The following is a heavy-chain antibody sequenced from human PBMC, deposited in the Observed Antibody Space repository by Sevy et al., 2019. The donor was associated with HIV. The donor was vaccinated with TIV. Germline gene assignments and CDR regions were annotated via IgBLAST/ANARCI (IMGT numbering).Heavy chain of an antibody. CDR3: ASSLLSEDGAFDI. J-gene: IGHJ3*02. CDR1: GFTFSDYY. D-gene: IGHD3-10*01. Sequence: GGSLRLSCAASGFTFSDYYMSWIRQAPGKGLEWVSYISSSGSTIYYADSVKGRFTISRDNAKNSLYLQMNSLRAEDTAVYYCASSLLSEDGAFDIWGQGTMVTVSS. CDR2: ISSSGSTI. V-gene: IGHV3-11*01.